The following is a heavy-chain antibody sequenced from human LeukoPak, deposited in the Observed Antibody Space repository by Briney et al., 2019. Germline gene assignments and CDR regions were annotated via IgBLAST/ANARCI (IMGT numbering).Heavy chain of an antibody. CDR2: ITSSGGAT. J-gene: IGHJ4*02. D-gene: IGHD3-10*01. Sequence: GGSLRLSCAASEFSFGNYAMSWVRQAPGKGLQWVSSITSSGGATYYIDSVRGRFTISRDNSKNTLYLQMNSLRADDTAVYYCAKKMGPGKNYFAYWGKGTLSPSPQ. CDR3: AKKMGPGKNYFAY. CDR1: EFSFGNYA. V-gene: IGHV3-23*01.